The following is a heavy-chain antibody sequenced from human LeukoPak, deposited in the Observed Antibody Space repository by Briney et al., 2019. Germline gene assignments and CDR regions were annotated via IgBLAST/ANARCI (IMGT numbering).Heavy chain of an antibody. J-gene: IGHJ4*02. CDR2: IRYDGSNK. V-gene: IGHV3-30*02. CDR3: AKDRGSLFDY. D-gene: IGHD5-12*01. Sequence: GGSLRLSCAASGFTFSRYGMHWVRQAPGKGLEWVAFIRYDGSNKYYADSVKGRFTISRDNSKNTLYLQMNSLRAEDTAVYYCAKDRGSLFDYWGQGTLVTVSS. CDR1: GFTFSRYG.